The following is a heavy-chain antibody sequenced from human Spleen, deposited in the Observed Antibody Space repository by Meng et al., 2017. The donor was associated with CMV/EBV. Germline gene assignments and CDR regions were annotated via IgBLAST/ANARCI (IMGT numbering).Heavy chain of an antibody. CDR1: GGSIFSYS. CDR2: VYYSGST. J-gene: IGHJ5*02. D-gene: IGHD7-27*01. CDR3: ARDPLTGISS. Sequence: SETLSLTCSVSGGSIFSYSWGWVRQPPGKGLEYIGYVYYSGSTNYNPSLSNRVTISVDTSKNNFSLKLSSVTAADTAVYYCARDPLTGISSWGQGTLVTVSS. V-gene: IGHV4-59*12.